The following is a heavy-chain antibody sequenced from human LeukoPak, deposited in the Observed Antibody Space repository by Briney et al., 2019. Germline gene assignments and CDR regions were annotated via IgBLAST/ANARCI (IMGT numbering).Heavy chain of an antibody. CDR2: ISAYNGNT. Sequence: ASVKVSCKASGYTFTSYGISWVRQAPGQGLEWMGWISAYNGNTNYAQKLQGRVTMTTGTSTSTAYMELRSLRSDDTAVYYCARVAYSGYDYPPVGYCSGGSCPKYFDYWGQGTLVTVSS. D-gene: IGHD2-15*01. CDR3: ARVAYSGYDYPPVGYCSGGSCPKYFDY. CDR1: GYTFTSYG. V-gene: IGHV1-18*01. J-gene: IGHJ4*02.